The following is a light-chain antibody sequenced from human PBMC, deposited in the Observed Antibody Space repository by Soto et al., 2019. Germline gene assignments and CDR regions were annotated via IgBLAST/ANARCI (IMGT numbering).Light chain of an antibody. J-gene: IGLJ1*01. V-gene: IGLV2-11*01. CDR2: DVS. Sequence: QSALTQPRSVSGSPGQSVTISCSGTSGDVGGYNFVSWYQQHPGKAPTLVIFDVSQRPSGVPDRFSGSKSGSTASLTISGLQADDEADYYCKSYAGSNTYVFGSGTKLTVL. CDR3: KSYAGSNTYV. CDR1: SGDVGGYNF.